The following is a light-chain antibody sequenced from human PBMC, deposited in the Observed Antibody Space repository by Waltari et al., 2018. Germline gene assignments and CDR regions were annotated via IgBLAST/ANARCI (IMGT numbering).Light chain of an antibody. V-gene: IGKV1-5*03. Sequence: DIQMTQSPSTLSASIGDRITITCRASQSISVWLAWYQQKPGRAPKLLIFRESSLESAVPSRFSGSGSGTEFTLTISSLQPDDFATYDCQQYSTYSTTFGGGTKVEIK. CDR2: RES. CDR3: QQYSTYSTT. J-gene: IGKJ4*01. CDR1: QSISVW.